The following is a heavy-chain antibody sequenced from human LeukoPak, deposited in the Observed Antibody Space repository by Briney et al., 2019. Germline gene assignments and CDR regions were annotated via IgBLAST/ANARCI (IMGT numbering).Heavy chain of an antibody. CDR2: ISWNSGSI. V-gene: IGHV3-9*01. CDR3: AVGLGGSGSYSAWFDP. J-gene: IGHJ5*02. D-gene: IGHD3-10*01. Sequence: PGGSLRLSCAASGFTFDDYAMHWVRQARGKGLEWVSGISWNSGSIGYADSVKGRFTISRDNAKNSLYLQMNSLRAEDTALYYWAVGLGGSGSYSAWFDPWGQGTLVTVSS. CDR1: GFTFDDYA.